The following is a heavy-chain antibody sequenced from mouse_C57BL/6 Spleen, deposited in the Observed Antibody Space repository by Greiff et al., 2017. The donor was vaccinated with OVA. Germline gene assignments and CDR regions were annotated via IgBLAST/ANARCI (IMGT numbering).Heavy chain of an antibody. CDR2: IRNKANGYTT. CDR1: GFTFTDYY. Sequence: EVKLMESGGGLVQPGGSLSLSCAASGFTFTDYYMSWVRQPPGKALEWLGFIRNKANGYTTEYSASVKGRFTISRGNSQSILYLQMNALRAEDSATYYCARYSIRDYFDYWGQGTTLTVSS. D-gene: IGHD1-1*01. V-gene: IGHV7-3*01. CDR3: ARYSIRDYFDY. J-gene: IGHJ2*01.